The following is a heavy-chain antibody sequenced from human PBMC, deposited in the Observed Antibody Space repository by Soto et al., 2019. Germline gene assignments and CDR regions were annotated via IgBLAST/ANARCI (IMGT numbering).Heavy chain of an antibody. Sequence: PGGSLRLSCAASGFTFSSYSMNWVRQAPGKGLEWVSSISSSSSYIYYADSVKGRFTISRDNAKNSLYLQMNSLRAEDTAVYYCTRVDTDMVTYFDYWGQGTLVTVSS. V-gene: IGHV3-21*01. D-gene: IGHD5-18*01. CDR1: GFTFSSYS. J-gene: IGHJ4*02. CDR2: ISSSSSYI. CDR3: TRVDTDMVTYFDY.